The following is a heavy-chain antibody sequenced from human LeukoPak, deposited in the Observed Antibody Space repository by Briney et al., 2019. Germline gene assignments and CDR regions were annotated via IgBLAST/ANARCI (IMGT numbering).Heavy chain of an antibody. Sequence: GGSLRLSCAASGFTFSSYSMSWVRQAPGKGLEWVSAINGSGGSTYYADSVKGRFTISRDNSKNTLYLQMNSLRAEDTAVYYCAKDVQHWSGGSCYWGQGTMVTVSS. D-gene: IGHD2-15*01. CDR1: GFTFSSYS. CDR2: INGSGGST. CDR3: AKDVQHWSGGSCY. J-gene: IGHJ4*02. V-gene: IGHV3-23*01.